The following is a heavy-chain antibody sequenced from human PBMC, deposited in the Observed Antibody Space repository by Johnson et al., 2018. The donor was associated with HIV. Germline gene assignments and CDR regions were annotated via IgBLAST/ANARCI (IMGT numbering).Heavy chain of an antibody. V-gene: IGHV3-11*01. CDR2: ISWNSGSI. CDR1: GFTFSDYY. D-gene: IGHD2-15*01. CDR3: VRDLPYCSGGFCQTDGFDI. Sequence: QVQLVESGGGVVQPGRSLRLSCAASGFTFSDYYMSWIRQAPGKGLEWVSGISWNSGSIDYADSVKGRFTISRDNTKNSLYLQMNSLRVEDTAVYYCVRDLPYCSGGFCQTDGFDIWGQGTMVTASS. J-gene: IGHJ3*02.